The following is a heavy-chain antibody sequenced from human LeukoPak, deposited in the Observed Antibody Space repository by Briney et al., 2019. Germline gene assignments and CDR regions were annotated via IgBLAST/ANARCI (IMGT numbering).Heavy chain of an antibody. CDR2: INGDATST. Sequence: GGSLRLSCAASGFSFDDYDMSWVRQAPGKGLVWVSRINGDATSTSYVDSVKGRFTISRDNAKNTLYLQMNSLRAEDTAVYYCARVGSSSRPFDYWGQGTLVTVSS. CDR3: ARVGSSSRPFDY. CDR1: GFSFDDYD. V-gene: IGHV3-74*01. J-gene: IGHJ4*02. D-gene: IGHD6-13*01.